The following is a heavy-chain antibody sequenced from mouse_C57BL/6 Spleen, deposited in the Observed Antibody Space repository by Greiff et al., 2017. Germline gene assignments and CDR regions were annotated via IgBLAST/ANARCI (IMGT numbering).Heavy chain of an antibody. CDR3: ARRDSSGYYYAMDY. J-gene: IGHJ4*01. D-gene: IGHD3-2*02. CDR2: INPSSGYT. CDR1: GYTFPSYW. V-gene: IGHV1-7*01. Sequence: QVLLKQSGAELATPGASVKLSCKASGYTFPSYWMHWVKQRPGQGLEWIGYINPSSGYTKSNQKFKDKATLTADKSSSTAYMQLSSLTYEDSAVYYCARRDSSGYYYAMDYWGHGTSASVSS.